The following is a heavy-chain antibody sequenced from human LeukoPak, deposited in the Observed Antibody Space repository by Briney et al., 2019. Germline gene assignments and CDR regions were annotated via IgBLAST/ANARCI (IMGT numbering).Heavy chain of an antibody. CDR3: AKGSYDSSGYFIY. D-gene: IGHD3-22*01. Sequence: GGSLRLSCAASGFTFSSYAMSWVRQAPGKGLEWVSAISGGGASTYYADSVKGRFTISRDNSKNTLYLQMNSLRAEDTAVYYCAKGSYDSSGYFIYWGQGTLVTVSS. J-gene: IGHJ4*02. V-gene: IGHV3-23*01. CDR2: ISGGGAST. CDR1: GFTFSSYA.